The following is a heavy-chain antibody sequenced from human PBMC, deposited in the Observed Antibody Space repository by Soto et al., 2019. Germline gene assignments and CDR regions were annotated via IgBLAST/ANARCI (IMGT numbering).Heavy chain of an antibody. CDR1: GFTFSSYG. J-gene: IGHJ4*02. D-gene: IGHD3-10*01. Sequence: QVQLVESGGGVVQPGRSLRLSCAASGFTFSSYGMHWVRQAPGKGLEWVAVIWYDGSNKYYADFVKGRFTISRHNSKNTLYLQMNSLRAEDTAVYYCARGVSPDYWGQGTLVTVSS. V-gene: IGHV3-33*01. CDR3: ARGVSPDY. CDR2: IWYDGSNK.